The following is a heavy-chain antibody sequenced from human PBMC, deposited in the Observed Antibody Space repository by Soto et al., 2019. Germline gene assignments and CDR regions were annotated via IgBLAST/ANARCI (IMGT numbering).Heavy chain of an antibody. Sequence: PSETLSLTCTVSGGSISSGGYYWSWIRQHPGKGLEWIGYIYYGGSTYYNPSLKSRVTISVDTSKNQFSLKLSSVTAADTAVYYCARGGYSSSLYYYYGMDVWGQGTTVTVSS. CDR1: GGSISSGGYY. J-gene: IGHJ6*02. D-gene: IGHD6-13*01. V-gene: IGHV4-31*03. CDR2: IYYGGST. CDR3: ARGGYSSSLYYYYGMDV.